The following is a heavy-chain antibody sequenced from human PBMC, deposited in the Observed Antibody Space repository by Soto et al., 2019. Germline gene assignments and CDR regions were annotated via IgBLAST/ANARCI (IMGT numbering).Heavy chain of an antibody. J-gene: IGHJ6*02. CDR3: AREGVAPYCYYGMDV. Sequence: QVQLVQSGAEVKKPGASVKVSCKASGYTFTRSGISWVRQAPGQGLEWMGWISTYNGDTNYAQTFQGRVTMTTDTSTSTVYMGLRSLRSDDTAVYYCAREGVAPYCYYGMDVWGQGTPVTVSS. CDR1: GYTFTRSG. CDR2: ISTYNGDT. D-gene: IGHD5-12*01. V-gene: IGHV1-18*01.